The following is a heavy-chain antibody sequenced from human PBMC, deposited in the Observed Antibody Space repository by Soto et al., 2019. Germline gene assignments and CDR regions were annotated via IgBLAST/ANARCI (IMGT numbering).Heavy chain of an antibody. Sequence: SQTLSLTCAISGDSVSSNSAAWNWIRQSPSRGLEWLGRTYYRSKWYNDYAVSVKSRITIDPDTSKNQFSLQLNSVTPEDTAVYYCAREGTNRPRIAAGWFDPWGQGTLVTVSS. V-gene: IGHV6-1*01. D-gene: IGHD6-13*01. J-gene: IGHJ5*02. CDR2: TYYRSKWYN. CDR1: GDSVSSNSAA. CDR3: AREGTNRPRIAAGWFDP.